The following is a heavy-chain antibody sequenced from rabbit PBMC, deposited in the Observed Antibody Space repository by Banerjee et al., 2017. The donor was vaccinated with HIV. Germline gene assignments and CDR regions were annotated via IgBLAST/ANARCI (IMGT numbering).Heavy chain of an antibody. D-gene: IGHD2-1*01. V-gene: IGHV1S40*01. J-gene: IGHJ6*01. Sequence: QSLEESGGDLVKPGASLTLTCTASGFSFSSSYWICWVRQAPGKGLEWIACIDTGYSGGTYYASWAKGRFTASKTSSTTVTLKMTSLTAADTATYFCARGANGVYSDGMDLWGPGTLVTVS. CDR1: GFSFSSSYW. CDR2: IDTGYSGGT. CDR3: ARGANGVYSDGMDL.